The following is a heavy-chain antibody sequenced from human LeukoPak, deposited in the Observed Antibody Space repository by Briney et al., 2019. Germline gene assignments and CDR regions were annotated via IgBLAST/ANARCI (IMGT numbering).Heavy chain of an antibody. CDR1: GYTFTSYD. CDR3: ARVSPGYYDFWSGYYQDFDY. Sequence: ASVKVSCKASGYTFTSYDINWVRQATGQGLEWMGWMNPNSGNTGYAQKLQGRVTMTRNTSISTAYMELSSLRSEDTAVYYCARVSPGYYDFWSGYYQDFDYWGQGTLVTVSS. CDR2: MNPNSGNT. V-gene: IGHV1-8*01. J-gene: IGHJ4*02. D-gene: IGHD3-3*01.